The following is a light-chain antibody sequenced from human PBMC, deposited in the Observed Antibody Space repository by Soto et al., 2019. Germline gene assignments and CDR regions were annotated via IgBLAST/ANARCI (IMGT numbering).Light chain of an antibody. V-gene: IGLV2-14*01. J-gene: IGLJ2*01. CDR3: SSYTSSSTRVL. CDR1: SSDIGGYNS. Sequence: QSALTQPASVSGSPGQSITISCTGTSSDIGGYNSVFWYQQHPGKAPKLLIYEVTNRPSGVSNRFSGSKSGNTASLTISGLQAEDEADYYCSSYTSSSTRVLFCRGTKLTVL. CDR2: EVT.